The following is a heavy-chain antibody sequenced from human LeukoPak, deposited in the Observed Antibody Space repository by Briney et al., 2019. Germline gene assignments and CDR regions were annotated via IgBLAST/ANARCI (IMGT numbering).Heavy chain of an antibody. D-gene: IGHD4-17*01. CDR1: GYTFTTYG. J-gene: IGHJ4*02. CDR3: ARTVTTSSYYFDY. Sequence: ASVTVSCKASGYTFTTYGVSWVRQAPGQGLAWMGWISGYDGNTNYAQKLRGRVTMTTDTSTSTAYMDLRSLRSDDTALYYCARTVTTSSYYFDYWGQGTLVTVSS. CDR2: ISGYDGNT. V-gene: IGHV1-18*01.